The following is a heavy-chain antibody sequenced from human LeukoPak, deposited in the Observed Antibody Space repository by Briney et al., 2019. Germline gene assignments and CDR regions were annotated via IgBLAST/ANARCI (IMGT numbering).Heavy chain of an antibody. CDR1: GFTFSSYG. CDR2: IKQDGSEI. V-gene: IGHV3-7*04. CDR3: ARADYGGNLFFDY. J-gene: IGHJ4*02. D-gene: IGHD4-23*01. Sequence: GGSLRLSCAASGFTFSSYGMHWVRQAPGKGLEWVANIKQDGSEINYVDSVKGRFTVSRDNAKNSMLLQMNSLRAEDTAVYYCARADYGGNLFFDYWGQGALVTVSS.